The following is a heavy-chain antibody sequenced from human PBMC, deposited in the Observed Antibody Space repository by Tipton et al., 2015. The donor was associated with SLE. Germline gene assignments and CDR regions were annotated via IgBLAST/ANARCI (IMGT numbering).Heavy chain of an antibody. CDR1: GGSISSSSYY. CDR2: IYYSGST. CDR3: ARVRPTDYDGSGPFDY. V-gene: IGHV4-39*07. D-gene: IGHD3-22*01. Sequence: TLSLTCTVSGGSISSSSYYWGWIRQPPGKCLEWIGSIYYSGSTYYNPSLKSRVTISVDTSKNQFSLKLSSVTAADTAVYYCARVRPTDYDGSGPFDYWGQGTLVTVSS. J-gene: IGHJ4*02.